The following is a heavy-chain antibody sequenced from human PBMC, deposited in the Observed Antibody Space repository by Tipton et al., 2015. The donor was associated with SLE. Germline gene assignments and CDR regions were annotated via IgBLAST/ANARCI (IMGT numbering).Heavy chain of an antibody. CDR2: IIPILGIA. Sequence: QLVQSGAEVKKPGSSVKVSCKASGGTFSSYTISWVRQAPGQGLEWMGRIIPILGIANYAQKFQGRVTITADKSTSTAYMELSSLRSEDTAVYYCANPTAYGELRDYWGQGTLVTVSS. CDR3: ANPTAYGELRDY. D-gene: IGHD4-17*01. J-gene: IGHJ4*02. V-gene: IGHV1-69*09. CDR1: GGTFSSYT.